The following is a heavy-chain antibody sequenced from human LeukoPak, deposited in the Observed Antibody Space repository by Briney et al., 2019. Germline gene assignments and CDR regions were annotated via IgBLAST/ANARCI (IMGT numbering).Heavy chain of an antibody. D-gene: IGHD5-24*01. CDR3: ARGWLQTGFDY. Sequence: SQTLSLTCAISGDSVSSSSAGWNWIRQSPSRGREWLGRTYYRSKWYNEYAVSVKSRITINPDSSENQFSLQLNSVTPEDTAVYYCARGWLQTGFDYWGQGTLVTVSS. CDR1: GDSVSSSSAG. V-gene: IGHV6-1*01. CDR2: TYYRSKWYN. J-gene: IGHJ4*02.